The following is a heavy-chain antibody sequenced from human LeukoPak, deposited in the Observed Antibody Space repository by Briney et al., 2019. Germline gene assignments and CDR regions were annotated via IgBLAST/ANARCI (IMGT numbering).Heavy chain of an antibody. D-gene: IGHD2-15*01. V-gene: IGHV4-61*02. J-gene: IGHJ3*02. CDR3: ARGGIVVVVAAPGALDI. CDR2: IYASGST. Sequence: PSQTLSLTCTVSGGSISSGSYYWSWIRQPAGKGLEWIGRIYASGSTNYNPSLKSRVTISVDTSKNQFSLKLSSVTAADTAVYYCARGGIVVVVAAPGALDIWGQGTMVTVSS. CDR1: GGSISSGSYY.